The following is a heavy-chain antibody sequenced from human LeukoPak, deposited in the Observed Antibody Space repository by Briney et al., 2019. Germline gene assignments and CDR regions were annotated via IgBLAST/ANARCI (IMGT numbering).Heavy chain of an antibody. Sequence: PSETLSLTCTVSGGSISSYYWSWIRQPAGKGLEWIGRIYTSGSTNYNPSLKSRVTISVDTSKNQFSLKLSSVTAADTAVYYCARGNYYDSSGFLDYWGQGTLVTVSS. CDR1: GGSISSYY. V-gene: IGHV4-4*07. J-gene: IGHJ4*02. CDR3: ARGNYYDSSGFLDY. CDR2: IYTSGST. D-gene: IGHD3-22*01.